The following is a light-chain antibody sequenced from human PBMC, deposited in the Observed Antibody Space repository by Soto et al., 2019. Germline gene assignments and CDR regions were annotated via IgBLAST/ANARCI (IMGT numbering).Light chain of an antibody. J-gene: IGKJ5*01. V-gene: IGKV3D-15*01. CDR1: QSVSIN. Sequence: EIVMTQSPATLSVSPGERATLSCRAGQSVSINLAWYQQRPGQAPRLLIYDTSTRATGIPARFSGSGSGTEFTLTISSLQSEDFAVYYCQQYNSWPPITFGQGTRLEIK. CDR2: DTS. CDR3: QQYNSWPPIT.